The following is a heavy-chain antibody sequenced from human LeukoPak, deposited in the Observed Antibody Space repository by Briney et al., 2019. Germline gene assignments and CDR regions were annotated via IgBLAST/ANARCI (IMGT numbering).Heavy chain of an antibody. CDR1: GGSISNGDHY. Sequence: SETLSLTCTVSGGSISNGDHYWSWIRQPPGKGLEWIEEINHSGSTNYNPSLKSRVTISVDTSKNQFSLKLSSATAADTAVYYCARDSPANYYDSSGYYYVSRAFDIWGQGTMVTVSS. CDR2: INHSGST. V-gene: IGHV4-39*07. J-gene: IGHJ3*02. CDR3: ARDSPANYYDSSGYYYVSRAFDI. D-gene: IGHD3-22*01.